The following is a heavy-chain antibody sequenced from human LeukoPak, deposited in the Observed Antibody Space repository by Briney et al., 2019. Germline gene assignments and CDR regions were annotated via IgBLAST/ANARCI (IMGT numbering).Heavy chain of an antibody. CDR2: IDYDGDT. CDR1: GFSFNNILMS. J-gene: IGHJ4*02. CDR3: ARIRGPVGSNCFRSTGYFDF. Sequence: QTLSLTCTFSGFSFNNILMSVAWVRQPPGKALEWLARIDYDGDTVYNADLKTRLAISEDSSNTQVVLTMTNMDPVDTATYYCARIRGPVGSNCFRSTGYFDFWGQGSLATVSA. D-gene: IGHD3-10*01. V-gene: IGHV2-70*16.